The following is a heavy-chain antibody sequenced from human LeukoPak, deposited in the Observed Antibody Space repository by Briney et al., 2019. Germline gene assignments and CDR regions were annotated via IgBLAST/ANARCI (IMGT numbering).Heavy chain of an antibody. J-gene: IGHJ3*02. D-gene: IGHD3-10*01. V-gene: IGHV1-18*01. CDR2: ISAYNGNT. CDR3: ANSGLDAFYI. CDR1: GYTFTSYG. Sequence: ATVKVSRKDSGYTFTSYGISWVRQAPGQGLEWMGWISAYNGNTNYAQKLQGRVTMTTDTSTSTAYMELRSLRSDDTAVYYCANSGLDAFYIWGQGTMVTVSS.